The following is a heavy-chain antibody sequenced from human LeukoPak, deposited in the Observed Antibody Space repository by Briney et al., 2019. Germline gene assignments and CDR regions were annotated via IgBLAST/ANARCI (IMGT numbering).Heavy chain of an antibody. CDR2: IGISEGNI. CDR3: ARVPGKYAFDI. Sequence: QPGGSLRLSCEVSGFTFSGYEMNWVRQAPGKGLEWVSYIGISEGNIYYANSVKGRFTISRDNAKNSLYLQMNSLRAEDTAVYYCARVPGKYAFDIWGQGTMVTVSA. V-gene: IGHV3-48*03. D-gene: IGHD3-10*01. CDR1: GFTFSGYE. J-gene: IGHJ3*02.